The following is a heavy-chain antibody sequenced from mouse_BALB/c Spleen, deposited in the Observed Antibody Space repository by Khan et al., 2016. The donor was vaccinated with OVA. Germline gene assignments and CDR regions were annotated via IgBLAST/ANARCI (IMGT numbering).Heavy chain of an antibody. V-gene: IGHV3-2*02. CDR2: ISYSGST. J-gene: IGHJ2*01. CDR1: GYSITSDYA. Sequence: EVQLQESGPGLVKPSQSLSLTCTVTGYSITSDYAWNWIRQFPGNKLEWMGYISYSGSTSYNPSLISRISITRDTSKNQFFLQLNSVTTEDTATYYCARSIMANWGQGTTLTVSS. CDR3: ARSIMAN.